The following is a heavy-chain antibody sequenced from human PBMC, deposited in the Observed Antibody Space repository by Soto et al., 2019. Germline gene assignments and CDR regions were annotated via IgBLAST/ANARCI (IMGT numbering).Heavy chain of an antibody. D-gene: IGHD3-10*01. CDR2: IYSGGST. Sequence: EVQLVETGGGLIQPGGSLRLSCAASGFTVSSNYMSWVRQAPGKGLEWVSVIYSGGSTYYADSVKGRFTISRDNSKKTMYLQMNSLRAEDTAVYYCARDRVTMVRGSRRGMDVWGQGTTVTVSS. V-gene: IGHV3-53*02. CDR3: ARDRVTMVRGSRRGMDV. J-gene: IGHJ6*02. CDR1: GFTVSSNY.